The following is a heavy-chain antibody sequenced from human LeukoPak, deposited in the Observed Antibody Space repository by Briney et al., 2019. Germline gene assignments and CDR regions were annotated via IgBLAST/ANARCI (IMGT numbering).Heavy chain of an antibody. V-gene: IGHV4-34*01. CDR3: SRRGQWLGRWFDP. D-gene: IGHD6-19*01. CDR1: GGSFTDYY. Sequence: PSETLSLTCAVFGGSFTDYYWSWIPQPPGKGLEWIGEITHRGSTNYKSSLKSRVTISVDTSKNQFSLKLTSVTAADTANYCSRRGQWLGRWFDPWGQGTLVTVSS. J-gene: IGHJ5*02. CDR2: ITHRGST.